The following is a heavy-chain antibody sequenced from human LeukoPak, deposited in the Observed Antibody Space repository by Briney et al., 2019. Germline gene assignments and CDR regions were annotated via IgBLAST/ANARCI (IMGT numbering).Heavy chain of an antibody. CDR1: GFTVSSNY. J-gene: IGHJ4*02. Sequence: GGSLRLSCAASGFTVSSNYMSWVRQAPGKGLEWVSVIYSGGSTYYADSVKGRFTISRDNSKNTLYLQMKSLRAEDTAVYYCARDRGSGSYQAPFDYWGQGTLVTVSS. CDR2: IYSGGST. D-gene: IGHD1-26*01. V-gene: IGHV3-66*01. CDR3: ARDRGSGSYQAPFDY.